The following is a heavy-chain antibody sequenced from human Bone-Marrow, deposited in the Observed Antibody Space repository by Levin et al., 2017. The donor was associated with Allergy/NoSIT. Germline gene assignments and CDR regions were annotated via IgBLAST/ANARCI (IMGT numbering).Heavy chain of an antibody. D-gene: IGHD6-13*01. CDR3: ARDTAAGSIDY. CDR2: IYYSGST. Sequence: KPSETLSLTCTVSGGSISSYYWSWIRQPPGKGLEWIGYIYYSGSTNYNPSLKSRVTISVDTSKNQFSLKLSSVTAADTAVYYCARDTAAGSIDYWGQGTLVTVSS. V-gene: IGHV4-59*01. CDR1: GGSISSYY. J-gene: IGHJ4*02.